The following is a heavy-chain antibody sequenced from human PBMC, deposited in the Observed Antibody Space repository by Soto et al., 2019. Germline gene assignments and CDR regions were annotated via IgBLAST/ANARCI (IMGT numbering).Heavy chain of an antibody. CDR2: IYYSGST. D-gene: IGHD3-10*01. CDR3: ARRGGTYYYGSGSYLYWYFDL. J-gene: IGHJ2*01. Sequence: QVQLQESGPGLVKPSQTLSLTCTVSGGSISSGDYYWSWIRQPPGKGLEWIGYIYYSGSTYYNPSLKSRLTTSVDSSKNQFSLKLSSVTAADTAVYYCARRGGTYYYGSGSYLYWYFDLWGRGTLVTVSS. CDR1: GGSISSGDYY. V-gene: IGHV4-30-4*01.